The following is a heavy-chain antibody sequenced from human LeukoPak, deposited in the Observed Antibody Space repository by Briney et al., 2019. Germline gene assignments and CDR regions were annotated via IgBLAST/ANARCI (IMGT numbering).Heavy chain of an antibody. CDR2: ISYDGSNK. V-gene: IGHV3-30-3*01. CDR3: ASGGDSS. CDR1: RFTFNIYA. Sequence: GRSLSLSCAASRFTFNIYAMLWVPPAPGKGLEWVAVISYDGSNKYYADSVKGRFTISRDNSKNTLYLQMNSLRAEDTAVYYCASGGDSSWGQGTLVTVSS. D-gene: IGHD5-18*01. J-gene: IGHJ5*02.